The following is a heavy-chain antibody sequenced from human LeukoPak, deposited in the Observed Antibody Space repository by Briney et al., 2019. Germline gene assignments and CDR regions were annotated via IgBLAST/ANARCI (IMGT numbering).Heavy chain of an antibody. CDR1: GFTFTSSA. D-gene: IGHD5-18*01. CDR2: IVVGSGNT. Sequence: SVKVSCKASGFTFTSSAVQWARQARGQRLEWIGWIVVGSGNTNYAQKFQERVTITRDMSTSTAYMELSSLRSGDTAVYYCAADGEIQLGFDYWGQGTLVTVSS. J-gene: IGHJ4*02. CDR3: AADGEIQLGFDY. V-gene: IGHV1-58*01.